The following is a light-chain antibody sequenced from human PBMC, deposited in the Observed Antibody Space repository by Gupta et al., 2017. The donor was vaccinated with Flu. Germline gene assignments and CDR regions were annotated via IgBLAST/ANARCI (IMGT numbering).Light chain of an antibody. CDR3: CSYAGSYTYV. Sequence: QSALTQPRSVSGSPGQSVTISCTVTSSDVGGYNFVSWYQQHPGKAPKLMIYEVNKRPSGVPDRFSGSKSGNTASLTISGLQAEDEAHYYCCSYAGSYTYVFGTGAMVTVL. CDR2: EVN. V-gene: IGLV2-11*01. J-gene: IGLJ1*01. CDR1: SSDVGGYNF.